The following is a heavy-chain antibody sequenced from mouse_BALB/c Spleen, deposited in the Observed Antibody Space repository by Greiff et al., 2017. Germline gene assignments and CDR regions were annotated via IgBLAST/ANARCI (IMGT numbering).Heavy chain of an antibody. CDR3: ARSSMGYDYGDYYAMDY. CDR2: INPYNDGT. V-gene: IGHV1-14*01. D-gene: IGHD2-4*01. CDR1: GYTFTSYV. Sequence: EVQLQQSGPELVKPGASVKMSCKASGYTFTSYVMHWVKQKPGQGLEWIGYINPYNDGTKYNEKFKGKATLTSDKSSSTAYMELSSLTSEDSAVYYCARSSMGYDYGDYYAMDYWGQGTSVTVSS. J-gene: IGHJ4*01.